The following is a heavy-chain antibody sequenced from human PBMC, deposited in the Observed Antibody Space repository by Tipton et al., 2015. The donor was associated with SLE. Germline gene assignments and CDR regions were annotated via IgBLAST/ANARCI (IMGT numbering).Heavy chain of an antibody. CDR2: IYYSGST. CDR1: GGSISSYY. D-gene: IGHD3-16*01. J-gene: IGHJ1*01. V-gene: IGHV4-59*01. Sequence: TLSLTCTVSGGSISSYYWSWIRQPPGKGLEWIGYIYYSGSTNYNPSLKSRVTISVDTSKNQFSLKLSSVTAADTAVYYCVATGTFDMWGQGTQVIVSS. CDR3: VATGTFDM.